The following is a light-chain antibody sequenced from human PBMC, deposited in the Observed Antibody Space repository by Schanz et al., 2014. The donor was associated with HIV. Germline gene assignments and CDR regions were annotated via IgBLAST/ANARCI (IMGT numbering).Light chain of an antibody. CDR3: STWDDRLNGPV. J-gene: IGLJ2*01. CDR2: DVT. Sequence: QSALTQPRSVSGSPGQSVTISCTGTSSDVGAYDYVSWYQQHSGKAPKLMIYDVTKRPSGVPDRFSASKSGTSASLAISGLQSEDEADYYCSTWDDRLNGPVFGGGTKLTVL. V-gene: IGLV2-11*01. CDR1: SSDVGAYDY.